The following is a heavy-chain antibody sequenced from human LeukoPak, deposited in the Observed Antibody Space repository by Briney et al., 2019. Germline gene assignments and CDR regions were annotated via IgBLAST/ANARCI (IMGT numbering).Heavy chain of an antibody. CDR2: ISAYSLNT. CDR1: GYTFTSYG. CDR3: ARVAYYDYVWGSYRYTDAFDI. Sequence: ASVKVSCKASGYTFTSYGISWVRQAPGQGLEWMGWISAYSLNTNYAQNFQGRVTMTRDTSTSTVYMGLSSLRSEDTAVYYCARVAYYDYVWGSYRYTDAFDIWGQGTMVTVSS. V-gene: IGHV1-18*01. D-gene: IGHD3-16*02. J-gene: IGHJ3*02.